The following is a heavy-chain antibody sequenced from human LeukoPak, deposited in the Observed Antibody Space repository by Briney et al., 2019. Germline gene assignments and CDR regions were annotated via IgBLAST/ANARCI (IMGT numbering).Heavy chain of an antibody. D-gene: IGHD6-13*01. CDR1: GFTFSSYS. V-gene: IGHV3-48*01. CDR2: ISRSSTTI. CDR3: ARDSYSSSRNDY. Sequence: RAGGSLRLSCAASGFTFSSYSMNWVRQAPGKGLEWVSQISRSSTTIYYADSVKGRFIISRDNDKNSVFLQMNSLRAEDTAVYYCARDSYSSSRNDYWGQGTLVTVSS. J-gene: IGHJ4*02.